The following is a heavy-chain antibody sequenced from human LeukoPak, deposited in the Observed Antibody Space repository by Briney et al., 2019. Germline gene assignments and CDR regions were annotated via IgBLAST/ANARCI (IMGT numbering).Heavy chain of an antibody. CDR1: GFTFSGSA. CDR2: IRSKANSYAT. Sequence: GGSLRLSCAASGFTFSGSAMHWVRQASGKGLEWVGRIRSKANSYATVYAASVKGRFTISRDDSKNTAYLQMNSLKTEDTAVYYCTRPSYGDAPYVDYWGQGTLVTVSS. V-gene: IGHV3-73*01. J-gene: IGHJ4*02. CDR3: TRPSYGDAPYVDY. D-gene: IGHD4-17*01.